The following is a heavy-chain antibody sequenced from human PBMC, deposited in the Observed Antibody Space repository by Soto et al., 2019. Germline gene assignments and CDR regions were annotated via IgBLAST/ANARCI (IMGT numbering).Heavy chain of an antibody. D-gene: IGHD1-20*01. CDR3: AYFPDLTGTSRAFDI. J-gene: IGHJ3*02. V-gene: IGHV4-39*01. CDR1: GDSISSSSYY. CDR2: IYYSGST. Sequence: QLQLQESGPGLVKPSETLSLTCTVSGDSISSSSYYWGWLRQPPGKGLEWIGSIYYSGSTYYNPSLKGRVTLALDTAQNQFSLKVSSVTAADTAVYYCAYFPDLTGTSRAFDIWGQGTMVTVSS.